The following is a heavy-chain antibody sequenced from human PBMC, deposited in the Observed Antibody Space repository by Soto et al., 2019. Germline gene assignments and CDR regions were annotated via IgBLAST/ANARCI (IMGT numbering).Heavy chain of an antibody. D-gene: IGHD4-17*01. CDR1: GFTFSSYA. Sequence: GGSLRLSCAASGFTFSSYAMSWVRQAPGKGLEWGSAISGSGGSTYYADSVKGRFTISRDNSKNTLYLQMNSLRAEDTAVYYCAKDLIYGDYVLSPHGADYWGQGTLVTVSS. CDR3: AKDLIYGDYVLSPHGADY. V-gene: IGHV3-23*01. CDR2: ISGSGGST. J-gene: IGHJ4*02.